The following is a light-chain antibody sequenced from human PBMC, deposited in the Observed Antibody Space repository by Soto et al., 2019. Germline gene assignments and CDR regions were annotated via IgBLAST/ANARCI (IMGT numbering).Light chain of an antibody. CDR2: GAS. Sequence: ELVMPQSPATLSVSPGERATLSCRASQSVSSNLAWYQQKPGQAPRLLIYGASTRATGIPARFSGSGSGTEFTLTISSLQSEDFAGYYCQQYNNWPPPYTFGQGTKLEIK. V-gene: IGKV3-15*01. CDR3: QQYNNWPPPYT. J-gene: IGKJ2*01. CDR1: QSVSSN.